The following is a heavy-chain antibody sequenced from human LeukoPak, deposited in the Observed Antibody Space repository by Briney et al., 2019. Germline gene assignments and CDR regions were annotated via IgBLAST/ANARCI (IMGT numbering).Heavy chain of an antibody. Sequence: TSETLSLTCTVSGGSISSGGYYWSWIRQHPGKGLEWIVYIYYSGSTYYNPSLKSRVTISVDTSKNQFSLKLSSVTAADTAVYYCARELGYCSSTSCFKEGHNWFDPWGQGTLVTVSS. J-gene: IGHJ5*02. CDR1: GGSISSGGYY. D-gene: IGHD2-2*01. CDR2: IYYSGST. V-gene: IGHV4-31*03. CDR3: ARELGYCSSTSCFKEGHNWFDP.